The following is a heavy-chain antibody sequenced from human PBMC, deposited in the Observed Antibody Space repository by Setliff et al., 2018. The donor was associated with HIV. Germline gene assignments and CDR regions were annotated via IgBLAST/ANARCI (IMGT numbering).Heavy chain of an antibody. Sequence: PSETLSLTCTVYGGSFSSSSYYRVWNRQPPGKGLEWMGGIYHSRNNYYNPPLRSRVTISIDTSKNQFSLKLSSVTAADTAVYYCARQVDGYDLYCVYYFDYWGQGTLVTVSS. D-gene: IGHD3-3*01. CDR1: GGSFSSSSYY. CDR3: ARQVDGYDLYCVYYFDY. CDR2: IYHSRNN. J-gene: IGHJ4*02. V-gene: IGHV4-39*01.